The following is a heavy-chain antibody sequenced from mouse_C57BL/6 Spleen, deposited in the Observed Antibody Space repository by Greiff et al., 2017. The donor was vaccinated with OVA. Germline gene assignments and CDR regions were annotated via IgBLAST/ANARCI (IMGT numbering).Heavy chain of an antibody. CDR2: ISYDGSN. Sequence: ESGPGLVKPSQSLSLTCSVTGYSITSGYYWNWIRQFPGNKLEWMGYISYDGSNNYNPSLKNRISITRDTSKNQFFLKLNSVTTEDTATYYCARAREYFDYWGQGTTLTVSS. CDR1: GYSITSGYY. CDR3: ARAREYFDY. J-gene: IGHJ2*01. V-gene: IGHV3-6*01.